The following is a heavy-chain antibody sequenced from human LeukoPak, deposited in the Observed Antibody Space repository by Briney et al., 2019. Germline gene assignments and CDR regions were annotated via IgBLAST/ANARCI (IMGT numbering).Heavy chain of an antibody. J-gene: IGHJ4*02. CDR1: GYTFSDYY. D-gene: IGHD6-19*01. V-gene: IGHV1-2*02. Sequence: ASVKVSCKAPGYTFSDYYIHWVRQAPGQGLEWMAWINPSNGDTNYAQKFQGRVTMTRDTSISTAYMELTRLTSDDTAVYYCARVGSSGWYVHPTLDYWGRGTLVTVSS. CDR2: INPSNGDT. CDR3: ARVGSSGWYVHPTLDY.